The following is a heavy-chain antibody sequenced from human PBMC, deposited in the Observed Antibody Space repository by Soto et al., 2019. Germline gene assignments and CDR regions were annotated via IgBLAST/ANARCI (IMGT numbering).Heavy chain of an antibody. CDR1: GFTFSSYG. CDR3: ARDRGDIVVVYYMDV. Sequence: GGSLRLSCAASGFTFSSYGMHWVRQAPGKGLEWVAVIWYGGSNKYYADSVKGRFTISRDNSKNTLYLQMNSLRAEETAVYYCARDRGDIVVVYYMDVWGKGTTVTVSS. D-gene: IGHD2-2*01. J-gene: IGHJ6*03. V-gene: IGHV3-33*01. CDR2: IWYGGSNK.